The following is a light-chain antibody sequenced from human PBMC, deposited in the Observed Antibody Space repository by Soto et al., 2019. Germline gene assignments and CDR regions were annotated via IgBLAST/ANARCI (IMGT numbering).Light chain of an antibody. CDR2: SND. Sequence: QTVVTQQPSASGTPGQRVTISCSGSTSSIGSNAVNWYQQLPGTAPKLLIYSNDQRPSGVPDRFSGSKSGTSASLAIRGLQSEDEADYYCAAWDDSLNGYVFGTGTKLTVL. V-gene: IGLV1-44*01. CDR3: AAWDDSLNGYV. CDR1: TSSIGSNA. J-gene: IGLJ1*01.